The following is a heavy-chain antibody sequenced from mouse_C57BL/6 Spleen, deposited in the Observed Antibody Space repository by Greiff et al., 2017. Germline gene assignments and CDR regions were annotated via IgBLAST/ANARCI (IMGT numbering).Heavy chain of an antibody. D-gene: IGHD1-1*01. Sequence: QVQLQQPGAELVRPGSSVKLSCKASGYTFTSYWMDWVKQRPGQGLEWIGNIYPSDSETHYNQKFKDKATLTVDKSSSTAYMQLSSLTSEDSAVYYCARGNYYGSSFFAYWGQGTLVTVSA. CDR3: ARGNYYGSSFFAY. J-gene: IGHJ3*01. CDR1: GYTFTSYW. CDR2: IYPSDSET. V-gene: IGHV1-61*01.